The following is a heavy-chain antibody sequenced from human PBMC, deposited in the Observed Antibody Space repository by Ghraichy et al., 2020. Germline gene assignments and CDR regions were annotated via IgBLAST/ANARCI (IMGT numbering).Heavy chain of an antibody. D-gene: IGHD2-21*01. Sequence: GGSLRLSCAASGFTFSSYGMHWVRQAPGKGLEWVAVISYDGSNKYYADSVKGRFTISRDNSKNTLYLQMNSLRAEDTAVYYCAKDGGYSTYYFDYWGQGTLVTVSS. V-gene: IGHV3-30*18. CDR1: GFTFSSYG. J-gene: IGHJ4*02. CDR2: ISYDGSNK. CDR3: AKDGGYSTYYFDY.